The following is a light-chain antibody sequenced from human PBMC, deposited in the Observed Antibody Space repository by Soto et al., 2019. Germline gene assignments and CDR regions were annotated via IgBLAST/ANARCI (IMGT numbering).Light chain of an antibody. Sequence: EIVLTQSPGTLSLSPGERVTLSCRASQSVSSTYLAWYQQKPGQAPRLLIYGASRRDTGIPARFSGSGSGTEFTLTISSLQSEDFATYYCQQVNSYPLTFGGGTKVDI. V-gene: IGKV3-20*01. CDR1: QSVSSTY. CDR2: GAS. J-gene: IGKJ4*01. CDR3: QQVNSYPLT.